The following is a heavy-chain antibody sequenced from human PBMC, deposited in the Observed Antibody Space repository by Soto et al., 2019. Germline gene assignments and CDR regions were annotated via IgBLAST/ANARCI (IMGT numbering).Heavy chain of an antibody. Sequence: GGSLRLSCAASGFTFSSYGMHWVRQAPGKGLEWVAVISYDGSNKYYADSVKGRFTISRDNSKNTLYLQMNSLRAEDTAVYYCAKDTSSYCSSTSCYRVAVAGYFDYWGQGTLVTVS. V-gene: IGHV3-30*18. CDR1: GFTFSSYG. CDR3: AKDTSSYCSSTSCYRVAVAGYFDY. CDR2: ISYDGSNK. J-gene: IGHJ4*02. D-gene: IGHD2-2*02.